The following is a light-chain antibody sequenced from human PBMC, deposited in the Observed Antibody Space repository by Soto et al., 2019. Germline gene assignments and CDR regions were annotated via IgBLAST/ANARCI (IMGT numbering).Light chain of an antibody. CDR3: QQYGGSPRVT. J-gene: IGKJ4*01. Sequence: LVLTQSPGTLSLSPGERATLSCRASQSVSSNYLAWYQQKPGQAPRLLIYGASSRATGIPDRFSGRGSGTDFTLIISRLEPEDFAVYYCQQYGGSPRVTFGGGTKVEIK. V-gene: IGKV3-20*01. CDR1: QSVSSNY. CDR2: GAS.